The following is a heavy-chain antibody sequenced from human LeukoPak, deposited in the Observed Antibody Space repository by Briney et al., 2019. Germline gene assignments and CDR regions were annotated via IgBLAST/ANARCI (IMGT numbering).Heavy chain of an antibody. D-gene: IGHD3-10*01. V-gene: IGHV3-74*01. J-gene: IGHJ4*02. CDR2: INSDGSST. CDR3: AKARSGSYYLIYYFDY. Sequence: GGSLRLSCAASGFTFSSYWMHWVRQAPGKGLVWVSRINSDGSSTSYADSVKGRFTISRDNSKNTLYLQMNSLRAEDTAVYYCAKARSGSYYLIYYFDYWGQGTLVTVSS. CDR1: GFTFSSYW.